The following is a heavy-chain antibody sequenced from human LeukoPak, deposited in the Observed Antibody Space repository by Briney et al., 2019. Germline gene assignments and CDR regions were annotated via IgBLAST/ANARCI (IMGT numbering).Heavy chain of an antibody. V-gene: IGHV5-10-1*01. CDR3: ARGDYDIYDY. CDR1: GYSFTSYW. J-gene: IGHJ4*02. D-gene: IGHD3-9*01. CDR2: IDPSDSYT. Sequence: GESLKISCKGSGYSFTSYWISWVRQMPGKGLEWMGRIDPSDSYTNYGPSFQGHVTIPADKSISTAYLQWSSPKASDTAMYYCARGDYDIYDYWGQGTLVTVSS.